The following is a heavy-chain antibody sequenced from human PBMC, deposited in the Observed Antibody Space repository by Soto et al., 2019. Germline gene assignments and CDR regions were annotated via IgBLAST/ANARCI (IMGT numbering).Heavy chain of an antibody. Sequence: GPEVKKSGASVKVSCKASGYTFSRYGISWVRQAPGQGLEWMGWISGYNGDTKYAQKVQGRVTMTIDTSTYTAYMELRSLTSDDTAIYYCAKTGQPPYYYYGMDVWGQGTTVTVSS. J-gene: IGHJ6*02. CDR3: AKTGQPPYYYYGMDV. CDR1: GYTFSRYG. V-gene: IGHV1-18*01. CDR2: ISGYNGDT. D-gene: IGHD7-27*01.